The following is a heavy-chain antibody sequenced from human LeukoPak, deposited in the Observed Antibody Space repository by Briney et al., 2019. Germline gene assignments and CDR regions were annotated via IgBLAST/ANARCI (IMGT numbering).Heavy chain of an antibody. J-gene: IGHJ6*03. D-gene: IGHD2-2*01. CDR1: GFTVSSNY. V-gene: IGHV3-66*01. CDR2: IYSGGST. CDR3: ARGDCSSTSCYGYYYYYMDV. Sequence: GGSLRLSCAASGFTVSSNYMSWVRQAPGKGLEWVSVIYSGGSTYYADSVKGRFTISRDNSKNTLYLQMNSLRAEDTAVYYCARGDCSSTSCYGYYYYYMDVWGKGTTVTVSS.